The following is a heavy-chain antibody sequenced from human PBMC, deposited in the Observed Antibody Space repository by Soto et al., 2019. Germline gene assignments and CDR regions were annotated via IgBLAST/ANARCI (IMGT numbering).Heavy chain of an antibody. CDR1: GDSISGGGFS. CDR2: IYPSGTS. Sequence: TLCLPWAASGDSISGGGFSWNWIQQSPGKGLEWIGYIYPSGTSYYNPSLKSRVTISVDKSQNQFSLRLSSMTAADTAVYYCARGHYFGSGSTDWGHGTLVTVSS. V-gene: IGHV4-30-2*06. D-gene: IGHD3-10*01. CDR3: ARGHYFGSGSTD. J-gene: IGHJ4*01.